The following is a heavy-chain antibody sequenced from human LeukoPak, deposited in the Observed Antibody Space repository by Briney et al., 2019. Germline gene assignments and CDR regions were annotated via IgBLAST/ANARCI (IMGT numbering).Heavy chain of an antibody. V-gene: IGHV3-23*01. D-gene: IGHD2-21*02. CDR3: ASSYCGGGCSFWASGYYFDY. Sequence: GGSLRLSCAASGFTFSSYAMSWVRQAPGKGLEWVSAISGSGGSTYYVDSVKGRFIISRDNSKNTLYLQMNSLGAEDTAVYYCASSYCGGGCSFWASGYYFDYWGQGTLVTVSS. J-gene: IGHJ4*02. CDR2: ISGSGGST. CDR1: GFTFSSYA.